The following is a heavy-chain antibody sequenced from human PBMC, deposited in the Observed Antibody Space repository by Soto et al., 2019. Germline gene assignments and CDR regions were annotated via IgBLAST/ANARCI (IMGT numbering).Heavy chain of an antibody. Sequence: GASVKVSCKASGGTFSSYAISWVRQAPGQGLEWMGGIIPIFGTANYAQKFQGRVTITADESASTAYMELSSLRSEDTAVYYCARVGGRAVVVVAATGAFDIWGQGTMVTVSS. CDR1: GGTFSSYA. CDR3: ARVGGRAVVVVAATGAFDI. J-gene: IGHJ3*02. D-gene: IGHD2-15*01. CDR2: IIPIFGTA. V-gene: IGHV1-69*13.